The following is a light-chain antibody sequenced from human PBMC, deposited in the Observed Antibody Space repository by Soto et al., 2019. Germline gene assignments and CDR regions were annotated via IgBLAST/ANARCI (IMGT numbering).Light chain of an antibody. CDR3: QEYIQWPPGM. CDR2: DAS. CDR1: QSVGSY. V-gene: IGKV3-11*01. J-gene: IGKJ1*01. Sequence: EIVLIQSPATLSLSPGERATLSCRASQSVGSYLAWYQHKPGQAPRLLISDASNRATGIPARFSGSGSETDFTLTISSLQSEDFAVYYCQEYIQWPPGMFGPGTKV.